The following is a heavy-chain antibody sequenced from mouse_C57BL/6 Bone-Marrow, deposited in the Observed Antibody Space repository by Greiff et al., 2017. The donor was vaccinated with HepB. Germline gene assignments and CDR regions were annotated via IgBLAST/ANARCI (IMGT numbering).Heavy chain of an antibody. D-gene: IGHD2-3*01. Sequence: EVQGVESGEGLVKPGGSLKLSCAASGFTFSSYAMSWVRQTPEKRLEWVAYISSGGDYIYYADTVKGRFTISRDNARNTLYLQMSSLKSEDTAMYYCTRDRGGYYPLYAMDYWGQGTSVTVSS. CDR1: GFTFSSYA. CDR3: TRDRGGYYPLYAMDY. V-gene: IGHV5-9-1*02. J-gene: IGHJ4*01. CDR2: ISSGGDYI.